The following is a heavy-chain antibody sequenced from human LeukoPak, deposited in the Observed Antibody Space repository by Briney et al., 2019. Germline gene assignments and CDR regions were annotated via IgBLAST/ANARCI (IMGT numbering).Heavy chain of an antibody. CDR2: ISYDGSNK. V-gene: IGHV3-30*04. D-gene: IGHD4-17*01. CDR3: ARGSWRFDYGDSGFDP. Sequence: GGSLRLSCAASGFTFSSYAMHWVRQAPGKGLEWVAVISYDGSNKNYADSVKGRFTISRDNSKNTLYLQMNSLRAEDTAVYYCARGSWRFDYGDSGFDPWGQGTLVTVSS. CDR1: GFTFSSYA. J-gene: IGHJ5*02.